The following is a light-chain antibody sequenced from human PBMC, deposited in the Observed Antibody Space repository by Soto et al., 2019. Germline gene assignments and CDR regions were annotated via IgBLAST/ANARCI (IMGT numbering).Light chain of an antibody. J-gene: IGLJ1*01. V-gene: IGLV2-14*03. CDR3: SSFTTTNTYV. CDR2: DVS. Sequence: QSVLTQPASVSGSPGQSIAMSCTGTSSDVGTHNFVSWYQQHPGKAPKLIIYDVSNRPSGVSDRFFGSKSGNTASLTISGLQAEDEADYYRSSFTTTNTYVFGTGTKVTVL. CDR1: SSDVGTHNF.